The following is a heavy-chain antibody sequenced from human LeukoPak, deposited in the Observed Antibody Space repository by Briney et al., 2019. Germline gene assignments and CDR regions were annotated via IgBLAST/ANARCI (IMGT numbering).Heavy chain of an antibody. V-gene: IGHV3-21*01. CDR2: ITRSSSNL. Sequence: GGSLRLSCVASGLTFTTSDFNWIRQAPGKGLEWLSTITRSSSNLYYAASVKGRFTTSRDDAKDSVYLQMESLRVEDTAIYYCARNFDSWGQGTLVTVSS. CDR1: GLTFTTSD. CDR3: ARNFDS. J-gene: IGHJ4*02.